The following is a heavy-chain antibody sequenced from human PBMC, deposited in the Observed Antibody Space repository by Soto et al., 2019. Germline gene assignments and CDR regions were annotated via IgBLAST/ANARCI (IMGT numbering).Heavy chain of an antibody. D-gene: IGHD1-26*01. CDR2: IYYSGST. CDR3: GRTPWDGDNGYFFDY. J-gene: IGHJ4*02. CDR1: GGSISSYY. V-gene: IGHV4-59*01. Sequence: PSETLSLTCTVSGGSISSYYWSWIRQPPGKGLEWIGYIYYSGSTNYNPSLKSRVTISVDTSKNQFSLKLSSVTAADTAVYYCGRTPWDGDNGYFFDYWAQGTLATVSA.